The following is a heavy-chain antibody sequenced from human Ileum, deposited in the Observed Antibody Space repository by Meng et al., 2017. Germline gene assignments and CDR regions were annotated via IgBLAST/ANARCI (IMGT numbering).Heavy chain of an antibody. J-gene: IGHJ4*02. Sequence: PQQPAPGLASPWAHPLFTRAVSCGSMISNSYWSWFGRPPGKGLEWIGQISHSGSAYYNPSLKSRVTMSVDKSKSQFSLMLTSVTAADTAIYYCARHGGYSQDFWGQGTLVTVPS. CDR1: CGSMISNSY. CDR2: ISHSGSA. CDR3: ARHGGYSQDF. D-gene: IGHD4-23*01. V-gene: IGHV4-4*02.